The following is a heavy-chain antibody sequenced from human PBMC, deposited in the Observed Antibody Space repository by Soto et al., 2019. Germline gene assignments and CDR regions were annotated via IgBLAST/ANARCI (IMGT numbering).Heavy chain of an antibody. CDR1: GYSISSGCF. J-gene: IGHJ4*02. CDR3: AREPYSGHHSYDD. Sequence: SETLSLTCAVSGYSISSGCFWGWIRQPPGKGLEWIANMYHDGNTHYNPSLKSRVTMSVDTSKNQFSLKLNSVIAADTGVYYCAREPYSGHHSYDDWGQVILVTVSS. CDR2: MYHDGNT. V-gene: IGHV4-38-2*02. D-gene: IGHD6-19*01.